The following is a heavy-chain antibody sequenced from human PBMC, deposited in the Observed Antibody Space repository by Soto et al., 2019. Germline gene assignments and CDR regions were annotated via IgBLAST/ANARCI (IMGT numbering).Heavy chain of an antibody. D-gene: IGHD4-17*01. CDR1: GYTFTSYA. CDR3: SSDYGDYGGAFDI. J-gene: IGHJ3*02. Sequence: ASVKVSCKASGYTFTSYAMHWVRQAPGQRLEWMGWINAGNGNTKYSQKFQGRVTITRDTSGSTAYMELSSLRSEDTAVYYCSSDYGDYGGAFDIWGQGTMVTVSS. V-gene: IGHV1-3*01. CDR2: INAGNGNT.